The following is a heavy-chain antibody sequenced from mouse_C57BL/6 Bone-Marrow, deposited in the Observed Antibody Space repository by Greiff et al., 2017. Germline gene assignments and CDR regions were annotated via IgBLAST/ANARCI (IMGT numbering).Heavy chain of an antibody. D-gene: IGHD2-1*01. Sequence: DVKLVESGGGLVKPGGSLKLSCAASGFTFSSYAMSWVRQTPEKRLEWVATISDGGSYTYYPDNVKGRFTISRDNAKNNLYLQMSHLKSEDTAMYYCARVVYGNYGYWGQGTTLTVSS. J-gene: IGHJ2*01. V-gene: IGHV5-4*03. CDR3: ARVVYGNYGY. CDR2: ISDGGSYT. CDR1: GFTFSSYA.